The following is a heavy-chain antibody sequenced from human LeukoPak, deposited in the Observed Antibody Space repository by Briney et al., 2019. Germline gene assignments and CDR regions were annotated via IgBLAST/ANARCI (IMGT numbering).Heavy chain of an antibody. CDR1: GYTFTDYY. V-gene: IGHV1-2*02. CDR2: INPNSGGT. Sequence: ASVKVSCKTSGYTFTDYYIHWVRQAPGQGLEWMGWINPNSGGTNYAQNFQGRVTLTRDTSITTAYLELSGLTFDDTAVYYCARDYPLWGFDYWGQGTLVTVSS. CDR3: ARDYPLWGFDY. J-gene: IGHJ4*02. D-gene: IGHD3-16*01.